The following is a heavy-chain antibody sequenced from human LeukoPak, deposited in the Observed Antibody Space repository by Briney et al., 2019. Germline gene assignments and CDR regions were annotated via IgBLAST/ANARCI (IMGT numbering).Heavy chain of an antibody. Sequence: GESLKISCKGSGYSFTSYWIGWVRQMPGKGLEWMGIIYPGDSDTRYSPSLQGQVTISADKSISTAYLQWSSLKASDTAMYYCARHMINFRDAFDIWGQGTMVTVSS. CDR3: ARHMINFRDAFDI. D-gene: IGHD3-22*01. CDR2: IYPGDSDT. J-gene: IGHJ3*02. CDR1: GYSFTSYW. V-gene: IGHV5-51*01.